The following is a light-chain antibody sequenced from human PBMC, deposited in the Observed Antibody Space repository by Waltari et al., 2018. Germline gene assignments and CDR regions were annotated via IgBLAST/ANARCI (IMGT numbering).Light chain of an antibody. CDR2: RNK. CDR3: AAWDDSLNGWV. CDR1: SSNIGSNT. J-gene: IGLJ3*02. V-gene: IGLV1-44*01. Sequence: QSVLTQPPSASGTPGQRVTISCSGSSSNIGSNTVNWYQQLPGTAPKLLIYRNKQRPSGVPERCSGSKSGTSASLAISGLQSEDEADYYCAAWDDSLNGWVFGGGTKLTVL.